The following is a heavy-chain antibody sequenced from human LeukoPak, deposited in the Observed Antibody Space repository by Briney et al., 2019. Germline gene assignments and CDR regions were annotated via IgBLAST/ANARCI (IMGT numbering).Heavy chain of an antibody. D-gene: IGHD1-26*01. CDR2: VYQSETT. CDR3: ARHGGTLGYFDN. V-gene: IGHV4-59*08. J-gene: IGHJ4*02. CDR1: SGSISSFY. Sequence: SVTLSLTCTISSGSISSFYWSWIRQPPGKGLEWIGYVYQSETTSYNPSLKRRVTMSADSSKNQFSLRMTSVTAAATADYYCARHGGTLGYFDNWGQGTLVTVSS.